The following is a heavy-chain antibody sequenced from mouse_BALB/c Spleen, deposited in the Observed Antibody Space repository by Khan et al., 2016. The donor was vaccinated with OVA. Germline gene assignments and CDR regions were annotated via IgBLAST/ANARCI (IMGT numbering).Heavy chain of an antibody. D-gene: IGHD2-4*01. CDR3: ARNYDYAEGLAY. CDR2: LWSGGST. CDR1: GFSLPTYG. Sequence: VQLQQSGPGLVQPSQSLSITCTVSGFSLPTYGVHWVRQSPGKGLEWLGVLWSGGSTDYNAPFISRLSISKDSSKSQVFFKMTSLQVNDTARYYCARNYDYAEGLAYWGQGTLVTVSA. V-gene: IGHV2-2*02. J-gene: IGHJ3*01.